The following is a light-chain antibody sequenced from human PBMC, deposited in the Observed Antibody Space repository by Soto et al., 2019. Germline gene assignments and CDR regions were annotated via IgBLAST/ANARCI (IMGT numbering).Light chain of an antibody. Sequence: QSALTQPPSVSGAPGQRVTISCTGSRSNIGAGYDVHWYQQLPGTAPKLLIHGDSNRPSGVPDRFSGSKSGTSASLAITGLQAEDEADYYCQSYDSSRSVLYVFGTGTKVTVL. CDR3: QSYDSSRSVLYV. CDR1: RSNIGAGYD. V-gene: IGLV1-40*01. CDR2: GDS. J-gene: IGLJ1*01.